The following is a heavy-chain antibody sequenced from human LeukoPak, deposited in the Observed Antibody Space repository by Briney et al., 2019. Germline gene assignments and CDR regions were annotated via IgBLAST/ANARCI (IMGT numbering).Heavy chain of an antibody. D-gene: IGHD3-10*01. CDR1: GGTFSNYA. V-gene: IGHV1-2*02. J-gene: IGHJ5*02. Sequence: GASVKVSCKASGGTFSNYAVNWVRQAPGQGLEWMGWINPNSGGTNYAQKFQGRVTMTRDTSISTAYMELSRLRSDDTAVYYCARDNGDYGSGSYYSAGSWFDPWGQGTLVTVSS. CDR3: ARDNGDYGSGSYYSAGSWFDP. CDR2: INPNSGGT.